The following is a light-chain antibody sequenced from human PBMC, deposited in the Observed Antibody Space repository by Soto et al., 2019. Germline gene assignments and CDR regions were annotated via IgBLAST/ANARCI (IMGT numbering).Light chain of an antibody. J-gene: IGKJ4*01. CDR2: DAS. CDR3: QQRSNRPLT. V-gene: IGKV3-11*01. Sequence: EIVLTQSPATLSLSPGERATLSCRASQSVSSHLAWYQQKSGQAPRLLIYDASNRATGIPARFSGSGSGTDFTVTISSLEPEDFAVYYCQQRSNRPLTFGGGTKVEIK. CDR1: QSVSSH.